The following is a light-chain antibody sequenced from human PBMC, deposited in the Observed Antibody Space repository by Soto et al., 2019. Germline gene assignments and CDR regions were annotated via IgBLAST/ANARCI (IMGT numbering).Light chain of an antibody. V-gene: IGKV3-15*01. Sequence: EILMTQSPATLSVSPGERATLSCRASQGVSSNLAWYQQKPGQAPRLLIYGASTRATGIPARFSGSGSGTEFTLTISSLQSEDFAVYYCQQYNNWPPERTFGQGTKVEIK. CDR3: QQYNNWPPERT. CDR2: GAS. CDR1: QGVSSN. J-gene: IGKJ1*01.